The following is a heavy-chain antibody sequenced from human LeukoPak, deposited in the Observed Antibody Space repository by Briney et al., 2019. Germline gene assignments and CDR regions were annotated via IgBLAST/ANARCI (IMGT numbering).Heavy chain of an antibody. V-gene: IGHV4-4*02. J-gene: IGHJ4*02. Sequence: SETLSLTCAVSGGSISSSNWWSWVRQPPGKGLEWIGEIYHSGSTNYNPSLKSRVTISVDKSKNQFSLKLSSVTAADTAVYYCARLHRDTAGIAAARNYNFDYWGQGTLVTVSS. D-gene: IGHD6-13*01. CDR1: GGSISSSNW. CDR2: IYHSGST. CDR3: ARLHRDTAGIAAARNYNFDY.